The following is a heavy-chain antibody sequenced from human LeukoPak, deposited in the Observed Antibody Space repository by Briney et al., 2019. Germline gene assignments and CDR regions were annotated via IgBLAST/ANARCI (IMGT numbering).Heavy chain of an antibody. CDR1: GFTFTKAW. J-gene: IGHJ4*02. CDR2: ISSSSSYI. D-gene: IGHD3-22*01. V-gene: IGHV3-21*01. CDR3: ASVYYDSSGHDY. Sequence: GGSLRLSCEASGFTFTKAWMNWVRQAPGKGLEWVSSISSSSSYIYYADSVKGRFTISRDNAKNSLYLQMNSLRAEDTAVYYCASVYYDSSGHDYWGQRTLVTVSS.